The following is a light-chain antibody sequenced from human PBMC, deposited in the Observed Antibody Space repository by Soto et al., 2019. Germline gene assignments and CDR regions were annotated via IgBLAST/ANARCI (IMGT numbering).Light chain of an antibody. CDR1: QSVSSD. Sequence: EIVLAQSPDILSLSPGDRATLSCRASQSVSSDLAWYQQKPGQAPRLLMYDASKRATGIPARFSGSGSGTDFTLTIISLEPEDFAVYYCQQRSNGLTFGGGTKVEIK. J-gene: IGKJ4*01. CDR2: DAS. CDR3: QQRSNGLT. V-gene: IGKV3-11*01.